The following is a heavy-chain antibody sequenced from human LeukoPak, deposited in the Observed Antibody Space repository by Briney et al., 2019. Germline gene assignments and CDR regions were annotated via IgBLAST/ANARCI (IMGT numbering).Heavy chain of an antibody. CDR3: AKDAVGAYYYYYYMDV. D-gene: IGHD1-26*01. CDR1: GFTFSSYS. Sequence: GGSLRLSCAASGFTFSSYSMNWVRQAPGKGLEWVSSISSSSSYIYYADSVKGRFTISRDNAKNSLYLQMNSLRAEDTAVYYCAKDAVGAYYYYYYMDVWGKGTTVTVSS. V-gene: IGHV3-21*04. CDR2: ISSSSSYI. J-gene: IGHJ6*03.